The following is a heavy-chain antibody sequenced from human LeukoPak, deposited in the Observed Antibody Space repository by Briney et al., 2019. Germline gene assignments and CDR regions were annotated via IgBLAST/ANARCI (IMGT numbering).Heavy chain of an antibody. CDR2: INHSGST. CDR1: GGSFSGYY. J-gene: IGHJ6*03. CDR3: AAYSSGYWDYYYMDV. V-gene: IGHV4-34*01. D-gene: IGHD3-22*01. Sequence: SETLSLTCAVYGGSFSGYYWSWIRQPPGKGLEWIGEINHSGSTNYNPSLKSRVTISVDTSKNQFSLKLSSVTAADTAVYYCAAYSSGYWDYYYMDVWSKGTTVTVSS.